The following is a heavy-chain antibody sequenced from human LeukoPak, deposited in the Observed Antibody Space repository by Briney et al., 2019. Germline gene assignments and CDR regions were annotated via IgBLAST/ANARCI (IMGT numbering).Heavy chain of an antibody. Sequence: GGSLRLSCAASGFTFSDYYMSWIRQAPGKGLEWVSYISSSGSTIYYADSVKGRFTISRDNAKNSLYLQMNSLRAEDTAVYYCARPHGPYYYDSSGYYLDYWGQGTLVTVSS. CDR1: GFTFSDYY. J-gene: IGHJ4*02. CDR3: ARPHGPYYYDSSGYYLDY. D-gene: IGHD3-22*01. V-gene: IGHV3-11*01. CDR2: ISSSGSTI.